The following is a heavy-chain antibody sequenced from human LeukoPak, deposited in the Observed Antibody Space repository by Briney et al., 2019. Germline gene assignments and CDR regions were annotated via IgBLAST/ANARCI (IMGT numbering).Heavy chain of an antibody. CDR2: ISGTGGNT. CDR3: AKDFEFKWQQPSDH. CDR1: GFSFSNYA. D-gene: IGHD1/OR15-1a*01. V-gene: IGHV3-23*01. Sequence: GGSLRLSCAVSGFSFSNYAMSWGRQFPGKGLEWVSGISGTGGNTYYADSVKGRFTISRDNSKNMLYLQMNTLTAEDTAIYFCAKDFEFKWQQPSDHWGQGTPVTVSS. J-gene: IGHJ4*02.